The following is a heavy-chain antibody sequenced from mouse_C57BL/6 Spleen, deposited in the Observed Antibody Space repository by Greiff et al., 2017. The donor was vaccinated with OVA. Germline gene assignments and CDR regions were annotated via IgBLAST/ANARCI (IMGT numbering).Heavy chain of an antibody. Sequence: QVQLQPSWAELVRPGASVTLSCKASGYTFTDYEMHWVKQTPVHGLEWIGAIDPETGGTAYNQKFKGKAILTADKSSSTAYLELRSLTSEDSAVYYCTRMGYSAWFAYWGQGTLVTVSA. V-gene: IGHV1-15*01. CDR2: IDPETGGT. CDR3: TRMGYSAWFAY. CDR1: GYTFTDYE. D-gene: IGHD2-14*01. J-gene: IGHJ3*01.